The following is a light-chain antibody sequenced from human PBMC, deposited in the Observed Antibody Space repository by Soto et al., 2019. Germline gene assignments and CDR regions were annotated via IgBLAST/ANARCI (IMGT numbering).Light chain of an antibody. CDR3: QQYGSSCPT. J-gene: IGKJ1*01. CDR1: QSVSSSY. CDR2: GAS. Sequence: EIVLTQSPGTLSLSPGERATLSCRASQSVSSSYLAWYQQKPGQAPRLLIYGASSRATGIPDRFSGSGSGTDFTLTISRLEPEEFAVNYCQQYGSSCPTFGQGTKVEIK. V-gene: IGKV3-20*01.